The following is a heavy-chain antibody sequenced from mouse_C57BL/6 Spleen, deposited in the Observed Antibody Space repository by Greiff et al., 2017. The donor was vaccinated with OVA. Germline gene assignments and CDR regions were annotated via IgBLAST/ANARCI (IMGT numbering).Heavy chain of an antibody. D-gene: IGHD2-4*01. CDR2: ISSGGDYI. CDR3: TRDDYDGGAYFDY. CDR1: GFTFSSYA. V-gene: IGHV5-9-1*02. Sequence: DVMLVESGEGLVKPGGSLKLSCAASGFTFSSYAMSWVRQTPEKRLEWVAYISSGGDYIYYADTVKGRFTISRDNARNTLYLQMSSLKSEDTAMYYCTRDDYDGGAYFDYWGQGTTLTVSS. J-gene: IGHJ2*01.